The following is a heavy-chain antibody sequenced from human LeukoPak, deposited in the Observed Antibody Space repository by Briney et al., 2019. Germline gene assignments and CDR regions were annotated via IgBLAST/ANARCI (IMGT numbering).Heavy chain of an antibody. D-gene: IGHD6-13*01. Sequence: SETLSLTCAVYGGSFSGYYWSWIRQPPGKGLERIGEINHSGSTNYNPSLKSRVTISVDTSKNQFSLKLSSVTAADTAVYYCAREGGSSWYSRDFYYIDVWGKGTTVTVSS. CDR1: GGSFSGYY. V-gene: IGHV4-34*01. CDR2: INHSGST. CDR3: AREGGSSWYSRDFYYIDV. J-gene: IGHJ6*03.